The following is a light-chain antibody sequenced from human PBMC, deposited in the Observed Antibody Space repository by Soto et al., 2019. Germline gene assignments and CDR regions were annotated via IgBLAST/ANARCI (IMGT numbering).Light chain of an antibody. CDR2: DAS. CDR1: LNVNSY. J-gene: IGKJ5*01. Sequence: VLTQSPATPSLSPGERATLSCRASLNVNSYLAWYQQKPGQAARLVIEDASNRAPGIPARFSGSGSGTDFTLTISSLEPEDFAVYDCQERQYWPPIAFGQGTRLE. CDR3: QERQYWPPIA. V-gene: IGKV3-11*01.